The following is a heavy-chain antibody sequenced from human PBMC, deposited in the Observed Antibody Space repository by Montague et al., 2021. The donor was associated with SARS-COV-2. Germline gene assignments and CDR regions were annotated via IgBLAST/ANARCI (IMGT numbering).Heavy chain of an antibody. CDR3: ASDRPRSYYYGSGPNTWGGYGIDL. CDR1: GGSISSYY. J-gene: IGHJ5*02. Sequence: SETLSLTCTVSGGSISSYYWSWIRQPAGKGLEWVGRIYSSGSTNYNPSLESRVTMSVDTSKNQFSLKLSSVTAADTALSYCASDRPRSYYYGSGPNTWGGYGIDLWGQGTLVTVSS. CDR2: IYSSGST. D-gene: IGHD3-10*01. V-gene: IGHV4-4*07.